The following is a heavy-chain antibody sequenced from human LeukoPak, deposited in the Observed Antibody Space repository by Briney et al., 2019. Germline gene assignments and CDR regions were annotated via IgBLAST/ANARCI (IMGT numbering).Heavy chain of an antibody. CDR1: GFTFSHYG. V-gene: IGHV3-33*06. D-gene: IGHD4-11*01. CDR2: IWSDASDK. Sequence: GGSLRLSCSASGFTFSHYGMHWVRQAPGTGLEWVAVIWSDASDKYYANSVKGRFTISRDNFKNSLYLQMNSLRADDTAVYYCAKDAQRGFDYSNSLDYWGQATRVTVSS. J-gene: IGHJ4*02. CDR3: AKDAQRGFDYSNSLDY.